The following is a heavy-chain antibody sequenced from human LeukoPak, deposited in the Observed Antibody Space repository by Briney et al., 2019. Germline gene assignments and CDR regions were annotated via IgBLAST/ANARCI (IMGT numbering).Heavy chain of an antibody. CDR3: ARDSVRNRLYNWFDP. CDR1: GYTFTSYY. D-gene: IGHD6-25*01. Sequence: ASVKVSCKASGYTFTSYYMHWVRQAPGQGLEWMGIINPSGGSTSYAQKFQGRVTMTRDTSTSTVYMELSSLRSEGAAVYYCARDSVRNRLYNWFDPWGQGTLVTVSS. J-gene: IGHJ5*02. CDR2: INPSGGST. V-gene: IGHV1-46*01.